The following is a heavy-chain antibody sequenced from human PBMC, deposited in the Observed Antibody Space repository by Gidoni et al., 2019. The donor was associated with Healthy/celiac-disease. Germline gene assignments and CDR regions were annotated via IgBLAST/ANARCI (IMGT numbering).Heavy chain of an antibody. CDR3: ARTIVVVVAAYGMDV. Sequence: QLQLQESGPGLVKPSETLSLTCTVSGGSISSSSYYWGWIRQPPGKGLEWIGSIYYSGSTYYNPSLKSRVTISVDTSKNQFSLKLSSVTAADTAVYYCARTIVVVVAAYGMDVWGQGTTVTVSS. CDR2: IYYSGST. CDR1: GGSISSSSYY. D-gene: IGHD2-15*01. V-gene: IGHV4-39*01. J-gene: IGHJ6*02.